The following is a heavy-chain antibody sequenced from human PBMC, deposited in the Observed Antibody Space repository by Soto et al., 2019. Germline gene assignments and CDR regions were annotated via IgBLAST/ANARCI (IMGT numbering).Heavy chain of an antibody. CDR2: IYYSDSI. CDR3: ARGQPYYYYGMDV. CDR1: GGSISTGY. Sequence: PSETLSLTCTVSGGSISTGYWTWIRQPPEKGLEWIGYIYYSDSINYNPSLSSRVTISVDTSKNQFSLKLSSVTAAGTAVYYCARGQPYYYYGMDVWGQGTTVTVSS. V-gene: IGHV4-59*01. J-gene: IGHJ6*02. D-gene: IGHD6-13*01.